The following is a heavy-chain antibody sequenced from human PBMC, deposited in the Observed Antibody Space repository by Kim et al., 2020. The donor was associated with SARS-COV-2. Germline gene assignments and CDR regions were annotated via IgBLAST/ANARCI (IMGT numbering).Heavy chain of an antibody. Sequence: ASVKVSCKASGYTFTSYYISWVRQAPGQGLEWMGWISGYNGYTSYAQKFQGRVTMTTDTSTSTAYMELRTLRSDDTAVYYCARGIAAAALVGDYYYHGMDVWGQGTTVTVPS. J-gene: IGHJ6*02. CDR2: ISGYNGYT. CDR1: GYTFTSYY. D-gene: IGHD6-25*01. V-gene: IGHV1-18*04. CDR3: ARGIAAAALVGDYYYHGMDV.